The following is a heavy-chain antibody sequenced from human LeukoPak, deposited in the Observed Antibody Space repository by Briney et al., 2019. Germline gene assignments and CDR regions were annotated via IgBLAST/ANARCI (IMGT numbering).Heavy chain of an antibody. CDR1: GGSISSYY. V-gene: IGHV4-4*07. J-gene: IGHJ6*03. D-gene: IGHD4-17*01. CDR3: ARTYGDYVWNYYYMDV. CDR2: IYTSGST. Sequence: SETLSLTCTVSGGSISSYYWSWIRQPAGKGLEWIGRIYTSGSTNYNPSLRSRVTMSVDPSKNQFSLRLSSVTAADTAVYYCARTYGDYVWNYYYMDVWGKGTTVTVSS.